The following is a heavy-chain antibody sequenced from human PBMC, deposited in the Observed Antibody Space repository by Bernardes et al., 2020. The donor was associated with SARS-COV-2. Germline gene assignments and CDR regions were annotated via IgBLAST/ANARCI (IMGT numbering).Heavy chain of an antibody. D-gene: IGHD2-15*01. CDR1: GYTFTGYY. Sequence: ASVKVSCKSSGYTFTGYYMHWVRQAPGQGLEWMGWINPNSGGTNYAQRFQGRVTMTRDTSISTAYMELSRLTSDDTAVYYCARDGIVVVVAATYPGYWGQGTLVTVSS. CDR3: ARDGIVVVVAATYPGY. J-gene: IGHJ4*02. CDR2: INPNSGGT. V-gene: IGHV1-2*02.